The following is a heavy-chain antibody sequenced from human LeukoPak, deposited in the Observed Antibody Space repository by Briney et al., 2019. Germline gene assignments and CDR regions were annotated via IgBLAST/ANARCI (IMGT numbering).Heavy chain of an antibody. D-gene: IGHD6-6*01. Sequence: GGTLRLSCAVSGFTFSNAWMSWVRQPPAKGKEWVGRVKSKTGGGTTDYDAPVKGTFTISRDDSKNTLYLQMNSLKTEDTAVYHCTTSILDRSSFGYWGQGTLVTVSS. V-gene: IGHV3-15*01. CDR1: GFTFSNAW. J-gene: IGHJ4*02. CDR3: TTSILDRSSFGY. CDR2: VKSKTGGGTT.